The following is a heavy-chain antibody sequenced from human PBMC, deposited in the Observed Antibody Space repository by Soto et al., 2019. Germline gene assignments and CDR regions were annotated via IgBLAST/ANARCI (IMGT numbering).Heavy chain of an antibody. V-gene: IGHV4-34*01. J-gene: IGHJ6*02. CDR1: GGSFSGYY. CDR3: ARSWQLVPGSYYGMDV. Sequence: SETLSLTCAVYGGSFSGYYWSWIRQPPGKGLEWIGEINHSGSTNYNPSLKSRVTISVDTSKNQFSLKLNSVTAADTAVYYCARSWQLVPGSYYGMDVWGQGTTVTVSS. CDR2: INHSGST. D-gene: IGHD6-6*01.